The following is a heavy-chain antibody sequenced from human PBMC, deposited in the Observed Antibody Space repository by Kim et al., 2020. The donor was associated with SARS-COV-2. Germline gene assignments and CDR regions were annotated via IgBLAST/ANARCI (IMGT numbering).Heavy chain of an antibody. D-gene: IGHD5-12*01. Sequence: SVKVSCKASGGTFSSYAISWVRQAPGQGLEWMGGIIPIFGTANYAQKFQGRVTITADESTSTAYMELSSLRSEDTAVYYCARDVTAYSGYDYFDYWGQGTLVTVSS. CDR2: IIPIFGTA. CDR3: ARDVTAYSGYDYFDY. V-gene: IGHV1-69*13. J-gene: IGHJ4*02. CDR1: GGTFSSYA.